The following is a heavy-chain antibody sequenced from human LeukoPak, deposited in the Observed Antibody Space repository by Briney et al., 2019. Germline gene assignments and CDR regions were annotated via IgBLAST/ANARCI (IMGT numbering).Heavy chain of an antibody. J-gene: IGHJ4*01. CDR3: AKGQELADGVFDC. CDR2: IRSNGETT. V-gene: IGHV3-23*01. CDR1: GFTFSSIA. Sequence: GGSMRLSCAASGFTFSSIAMTWVRQAPGKGLEWVSTIRSNGETTYNADSVKGRFTISRDNSKKTLYLQLNSLRVEDTAIYYCAKGQELADGVFDCWGQGRLVSVSS. D-gene: IGHD1-1*01.